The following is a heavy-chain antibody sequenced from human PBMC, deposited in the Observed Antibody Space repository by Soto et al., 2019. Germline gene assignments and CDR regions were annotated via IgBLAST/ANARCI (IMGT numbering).Heavy chain of an antibody. CDR1: GFTFSSYA. Sequence: HPGGSLRLSCAASGFTFSSYAMHWVRPAPDKGLEWVAVISYDGSNKYYADSVKGRFTISRDNSKNTLYLQMNSLRAEDTAVYYCERDLVNPLSLYQLLSLFDP. V-gene: IGHV3-30-3*01. CDR2: ISYDGSNK. D-gene: IGHD2-2*01. CDR3: ERDLVNPLSLYQLLSLFDP. J-gene: IGHJ5*02.